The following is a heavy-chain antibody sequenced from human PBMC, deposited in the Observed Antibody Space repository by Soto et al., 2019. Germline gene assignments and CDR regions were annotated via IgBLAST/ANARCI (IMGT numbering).Heavy chain of an antibody. CDR1: GYTLTELS. J-gene: IGHJ4*02. Sequence: ASVKVSCKVSGYTLTELSMHWVRQAPGKGLEWMGGFDPEDGETIYAQKFQGRVTMTEDTSTDTAYMELSSLRSEDTAVYYCATAAHYYYHSSGSIRLGDYWGQGTLVTVSS. CDR3: ATAAHYYYHSSGSIRLGDY. V-gene: IGHV1-24*01. D-gene: IGHD3-22*01. CDR2: FDPEDGET.